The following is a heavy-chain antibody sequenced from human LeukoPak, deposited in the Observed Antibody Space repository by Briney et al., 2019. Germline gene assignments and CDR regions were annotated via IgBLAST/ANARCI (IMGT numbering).Heavy chain of an antibody. Sequence: TGGSLRLSCAASGFTFSDYYMSWIRQAPGKGLEWVSYISSSGSTIHYADSVKGRFTISRDNAKNSLYLQMNSLRAEDTAVYYCASDGGDVDTAMDTWGQGTLVTVSS. CDR1: GFTFSDYY. J-gene: IGHJ5*02. V-gene: IGHV3-11*01. CDR3: ASDGGDVDTAMDT. CDR2: ISSSGSTI. D-gene: IGHD5-18*01.